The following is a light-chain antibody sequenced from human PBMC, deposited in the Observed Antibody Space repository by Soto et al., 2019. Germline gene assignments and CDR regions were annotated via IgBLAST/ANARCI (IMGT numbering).Light chain of an antibody. V-gene: IGKV1-5*01. J-gene: IGKJ2*01. CDR2: DAS. CDR3: QQYNSYRYT. Sequence: DFQMTQSPPTLSASVGDSVTITCRASQSINNWLAWYQQKPGKAPKVLIYDASNLESGVPSRFSGSGSGTEVTLTISSLQPDDFATYYCQQYNSYRYTFGQGTKLEIK. CDR1: QSINNW.